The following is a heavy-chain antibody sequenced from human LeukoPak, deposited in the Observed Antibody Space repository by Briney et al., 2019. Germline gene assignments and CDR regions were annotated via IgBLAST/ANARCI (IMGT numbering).Heavy chain of an antibody. Sequence: GGSLRLSCAASGFTFSSYGMHWVRQAPGKGLEWVAFIRYDGSNKYYADSVKGRFTISRDNSKNTLYLQMNSLRAEDTAVYYCAKDPLYGSYYWGSHFDYWGQGTLVTVSS. CDR2: IRYDGSNK. CDR3: AKDPLYGSYYWGSHFDY. J-gene: IGHJ4*02. V-gene: IGHV3-30*02. D-gene: IGHD1-26*01. CDR1: GFTFSSYG.